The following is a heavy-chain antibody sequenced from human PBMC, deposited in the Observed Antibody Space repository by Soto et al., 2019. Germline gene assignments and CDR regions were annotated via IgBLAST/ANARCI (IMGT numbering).Heavy chain of an antibody. CDR3: ARDPAYYDFWSGHPHFDY. CDR1: GYTFTSYY. J-gene: IGHJ4*02. D-gene: IGHD3-3*01. CDR2: INPSGGST. Sequence: ASVKVSCKASGYTFTSYYMHWVRQAPGQGLEWMGIINPSGGSTSYAQKFQGRVTMTRDTSTSTVYMELSSLRSEDTAVYYCARDPAYYDFWSGHPHFDYWGQGTLVTVSS. V-gene: IGHV1-46*01.